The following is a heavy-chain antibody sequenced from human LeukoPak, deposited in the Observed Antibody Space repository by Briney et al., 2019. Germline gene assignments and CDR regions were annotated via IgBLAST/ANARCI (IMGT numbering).Heavy chain of an antibody. CDR1: GYTFTNHW. D-gene: IGHD5-12*01. CDR3: ARAPDSDSGYDYFDY. Sequence: GESLKISCKGSGYTFTNHWISWVRQMPGKGLEWMGKIDPSDSYTNYSPSFQGHVTISADKSINTAYLQWSSLKASDTAMYYCARAPDSDSGYDYFDYWGQGTLVTVSS. V-gene: IGHV5-10-1*01. J-gene: IGHJ4*02. CDR2: IDPSDSYT.